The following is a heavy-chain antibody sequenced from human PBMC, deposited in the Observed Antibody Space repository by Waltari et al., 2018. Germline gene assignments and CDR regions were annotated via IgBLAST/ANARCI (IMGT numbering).Heavy chain of an antibody. CDR1: GFTFDDYA. J-gene: IGHJ3*02. CDR2: ISWNIGSI. D-gene: IGHD3-10*01. V-gene: IGHV3-9*03. CDR3: AKGRSSGSYYKGAFDI. Sequence: EVQLVESGGGLVQPGGSLRLSCAASGFTFDDYAMPWVRQAPGKGLEWFSGISWNIGSIGYADSVKGRFTISRDNAKNSLYLQMNSLRAEDMALYYCAKGRSSGSYYKGAFDIWGQGTMVTVSS.